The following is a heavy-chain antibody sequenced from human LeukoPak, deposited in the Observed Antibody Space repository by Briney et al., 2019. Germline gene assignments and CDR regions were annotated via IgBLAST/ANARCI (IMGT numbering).Heavy chain of an antibody. V-gene: IGHV3-74*01. J-gene: IGHJ4*02. Sequence: GGSLRLSCAASGFTFSNYWRHWVRQVPGKGLVCVSRINIDGTSTSYADSVKGRFTMSRDNANNALYLQMNSLRAEDTAVYYCARGSSDWYGIDYWGQGALVTVSS. CDR1: GFTFSNYW. CDR2: INIDGTST. D-gene: IGHD6-19*01. CDR3: ARGSSDWYGIDY.